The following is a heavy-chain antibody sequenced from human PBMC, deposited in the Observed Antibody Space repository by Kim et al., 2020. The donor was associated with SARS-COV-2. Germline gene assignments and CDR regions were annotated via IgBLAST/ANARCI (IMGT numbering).Heavy chain of an antibody. D-gene: IGHD3-22*01. V-gene: IGHV3-48*03. J-gene: IGHJ4*02. CDR3: ARDGDYYDSAGYPDYFDS. Sequence: VKGRFTISRDNAVNSLYLQLDSLRAEDTAVYYCARDGDYYDSAGYPDYFDSWGQGTLVTFSS.